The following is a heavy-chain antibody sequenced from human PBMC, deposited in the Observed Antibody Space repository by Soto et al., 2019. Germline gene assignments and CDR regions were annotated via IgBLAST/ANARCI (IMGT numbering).Heavy chain of an antibody. CDR1: GYSFTSYW. CDR3: ARHVGYFDEYGMDV. D-gene: IGHD3-9*01. Sequence: GESLKISCKGSGYSFTSYWISWVRQMPGKGLEWMGRIDPSDSYTDYSPSFQGHVTISADKSISTAYLQWSSLKASDTAMYYCARHVGYFDEYGMDVWGQGTTVTVSS. CDR2: IDPSDSYT. V-gene: IGHV5-10-1*01. J-gene: IGHJ6*02.